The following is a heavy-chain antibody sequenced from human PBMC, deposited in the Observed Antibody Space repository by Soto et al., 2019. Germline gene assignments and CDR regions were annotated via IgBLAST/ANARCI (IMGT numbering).Heavy chain of an antibody. CDR3: AKGAGDSSDYYWRRYFDL. V-gene: IGHV3-23*01. Sequence: EVQVLESGGGLVQPGGSLRLSCAASGFTFRSYAMSWVRQAPGRGLEWVSAISVSGASTYYADSVKGRFTISRDNFKNTLYLQMNSLRAEDTAVYYCAKGAGDSSDYYWRRYFDLWGRGTLVTVSS. CDR2: ISVSGAST. D-gene: IGHD3-22*01. J-gene: IGHJ2*01. CDR1: GFTFRSYA.